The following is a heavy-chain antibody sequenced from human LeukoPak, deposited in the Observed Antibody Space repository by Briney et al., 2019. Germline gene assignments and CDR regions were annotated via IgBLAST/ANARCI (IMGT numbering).Heavy chain of an antibody. CDR3: ASNVPTTVTTGLTDY. J-gene: IGHJ4*02. CDR1: GFTFSSYG. V-gene: IGHV3-30*02. CDR2: IRYDGSNI. Sequence: GGSLRLSCAASGFTFSSYGMHWVRQAPGKGLEWVAFIRYDGSNIYYADSVKGRFTISRDNSKNTLYLQMNSLRAEDTAVYYCASNVPTTVTTGLTDYWGQGTLVTVSS. D-gene: IGHD4-17*01.